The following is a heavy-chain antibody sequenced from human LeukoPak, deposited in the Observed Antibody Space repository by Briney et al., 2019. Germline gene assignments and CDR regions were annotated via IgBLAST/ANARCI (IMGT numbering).Heavy chain of an antibody. J-gene: IGHJ6*02. D-gene: IGHD1-26*01. CDR1: GGSISSSSYY. CDR3: ARAEWELLFYGMDV. CDR2: IYYSGST. Sequence: SETLSLTCTVSGGSISSSSYYWGWIRQPPGKGLEWIGSIYYSGSTYYNPSLKSRVTISVDTSKNQFSLKLSSVTAADTAVYYCARAEWELLFYGMDVWGQGTTVTVSS. V-gene: IGHV4-39*07.